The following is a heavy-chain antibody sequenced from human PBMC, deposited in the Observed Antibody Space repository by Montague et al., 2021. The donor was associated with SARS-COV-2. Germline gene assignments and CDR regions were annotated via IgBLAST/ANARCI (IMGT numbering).Heavy chain of an antibody. CDR2: IFHSGIT. J-gene: IGHJ5*02. Sequence: SETLSLTCSVSGGSISSYYWSWIRQSPGKGLEWIGYIFHSGITDYNPSLKSRVTISVDMSKNQFSLQLNSVTAADSAVYYCARTEYNWNDWFDPWGQGTLVTV. V-gene: IGHV4-59*13. D-gene: IGHD1-20*01. CDR3: ARTEYNWNDWFDP. CDR1: GGSISSYY.